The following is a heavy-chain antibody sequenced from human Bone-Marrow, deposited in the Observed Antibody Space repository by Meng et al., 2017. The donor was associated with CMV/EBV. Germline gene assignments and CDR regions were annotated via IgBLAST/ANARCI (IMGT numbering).Heavy chain of an antibody. Sequence: GGSLRLSCAASGFTFSSYTMHWVRQAPGKGLEWVALISNDGKNKYYADSVKGRITISRDNSKNTLYLQMSSLRAEDTAVYYCAKDLYLRSTSCLHYWGQGTLVTVSS. J-gene: IGHJ4*02. CDR3: AKDLYLRSTSCLHY. V-gene: IGHV3-30*04. D-gene: IGHD2-2*01. CDR1: GFTFSSYT. CDR2: ISNDGKNK.